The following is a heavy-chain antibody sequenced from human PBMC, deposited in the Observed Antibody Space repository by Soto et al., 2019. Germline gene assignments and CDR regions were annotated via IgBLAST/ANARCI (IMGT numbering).Heavy chain of an antibody. CDR1: GFTFDDYA. CDR3: AKDIASGPVDAFDI. D-gene: IGHD3-10*01. J-gene: IGHJ3*02. Sequence: DVQLVESGGGLVQPGRSLRLSCAASGFTFDDYAMHWVRQAPGKGLEWVSGISWNSGSIGYADSVKGRFTISRDNAKNSLYLQMNSLRAEDTALYYCAKDIASGPVDAFDIWGQGTMVTVSS. CDR2: ISWNSGSI. V-gene: IGHV3-9*01.